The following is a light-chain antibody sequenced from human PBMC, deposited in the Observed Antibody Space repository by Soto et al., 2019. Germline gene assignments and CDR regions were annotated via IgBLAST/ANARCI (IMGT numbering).Light chain of an antibody. V-gene: IGLV2-14*03. J-gene: IGLJ2*01. CDR1: SSDVGAYDY. CDR3: SSYTSSTFVV. CDR2: DVS. Sequence: QSALTQPVSVSGSPGQSITISYTGTSSDVGAYDYVSWYQQHPGKVPKLMIYDVSNRPSGVSDRFSGSKSGDTASLTISGLQAEDEADYYCSSYTSSTFVVLGGGTKLTVL.